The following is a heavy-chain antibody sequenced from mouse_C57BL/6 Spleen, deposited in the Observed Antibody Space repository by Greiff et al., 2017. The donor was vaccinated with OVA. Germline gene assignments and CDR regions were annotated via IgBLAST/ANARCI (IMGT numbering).Heavy chain of an antibody. V-gene: IGHV1-64*01. J-gene: IGHJ4*01. CDR2: IHPNSGST. CDR3: ARLWYLYAMDY. CDR1: GYTFTSYW. D-gene: IGHD2-1*01. Sequence: QVHVKQPGAELVKPGASVKLSCKASGYTFTSYWMHWVKQRPGQGLEWIGMIHPNSGSTNYNEKFKSKATLTVDKSSSTAYMQLSSLTSEDSAVYYCARLWYLYAMDYWGQGTSVTVSS.